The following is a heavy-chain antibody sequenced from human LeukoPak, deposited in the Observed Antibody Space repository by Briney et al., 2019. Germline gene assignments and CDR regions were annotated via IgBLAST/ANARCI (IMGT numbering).Heavy chain of an antibody. V-gene: IGHV3-30-3*01. CDR1: GFTFSSYA. CDR3: ARGGYYYDSSGYYYPLGY. Sequence: GGSLRLSCGASGFTFSSYAMHWVRQAPGKGLEWVAVISYDGSNKYYADSVKGRFTISRDNSKNTLYLQMNSLRAEDTAVYYCARGGYYYDSSGYYYPLGYWGQGTLVTVSS. J-gene: IGHJ4*02. D-gene: IGHD3-22*01. CDR2: ISYDGSNK.